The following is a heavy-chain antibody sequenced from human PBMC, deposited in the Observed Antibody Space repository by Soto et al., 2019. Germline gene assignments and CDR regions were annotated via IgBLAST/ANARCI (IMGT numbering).Heavy chain of an antibody. CDR3: ARRYNWNYVTYGMDV. Sequence: ASVTVSCKASGYTFTSYGISWVRQAPGQGLEWMGWISAYNGNTNYAQKLQGRVTMTTDTSTSTAYMELRSLRSDDTAVYYCARRYNWNYVTYGMDVWGQGTTVTVSS. D-gene: IGHD1-7*01. CDR2: ISAYNGNT. CDR1: GYTFTSYG. V-gene: IGHV1-18*01. J-gene: IGHJ6*02.